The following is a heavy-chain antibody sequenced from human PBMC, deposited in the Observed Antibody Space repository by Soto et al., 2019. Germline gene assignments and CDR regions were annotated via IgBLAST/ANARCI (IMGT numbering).Heavy chain of an antibody. CDR2: IHYSGST. CDR3: ASTKDETLYFDY. D-gene: IGHD2-15*01. V-gene: IGHV4-39*01. J-gene: IGHJ4*02. Sequence: QLQLQESGPGLVKPSETLSLTCSVSGDSISISSYYWGWVRQPPGKGLEWIGRIHYSGSTHYNPSLQSRVTISGDASKKQFSLKLGSVTAADTAMYYCASTKDETLYFDYWGQGNRVTVSS. CDR1: GDSISISSYY.